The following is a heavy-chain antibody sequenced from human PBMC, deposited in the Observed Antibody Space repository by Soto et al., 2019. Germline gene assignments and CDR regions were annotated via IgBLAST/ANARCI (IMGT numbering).Heavy chain of an antibody. CDR2: IYYSGST. D-gene: IGHD3-9*01. Sequence: QVQLQESGPGLVKPSQTLSLTCTVSGGSISSGDYYWSWIRQPPGKGLEWIGYIYYSGSTYYNPSLKSRVTISVDTSKNQFPLKLSSVTAADTAVYYGASEPGTGTDYWFDPWGQGTLVTVSS. V-gene: IGHV4-30-4*01. J-gene: IGHJ5*02. CDR1: GGSISSGDYY. CDR3: ASEPGTGTDYWFDP.